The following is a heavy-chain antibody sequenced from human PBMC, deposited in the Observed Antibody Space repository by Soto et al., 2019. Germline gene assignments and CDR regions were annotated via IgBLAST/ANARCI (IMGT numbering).Heavy chain of an antibody. D-gene: IGHD3-16*01. CDR2: IYYSGST. J-gene: IGHJ4*02. CDR3: ARPRRGGGTEFDY. Sequence: SETLSLTCTVSGGSISSSSYYWGWIRQPPGKGLEWIGSIYYSGSTYYNPSLKSRVTISVDTSKNQFSLKLSSVTAADTAVYYCARPRRGGGTEFDYWGQGTLVTVSS. CDR1: GGSISSSSYY. V-gene: IGHV4-39*01.